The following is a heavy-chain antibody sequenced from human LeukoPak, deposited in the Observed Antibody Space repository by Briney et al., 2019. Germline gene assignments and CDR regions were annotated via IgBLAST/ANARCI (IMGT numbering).Heavy chain of an antibody. CDR1: GFTFSSYA. CDR3: AKDIYYYGSGSYYTLYYYYYGMDV. D-gene: IGHD3-10*01. J-gene: IGHJ6*02. CDR2: FSGSGGYT. Sequence: GGSLRLSCAASGFTFSSYAMSWVRQAPGKGLEWVSAFSGSGGYTYYADSVKGRFTISRDNSKNTLYLQMNSLRAEDTAVYYCAKDIYYYGSGSYYTLYYYYYGMDVWGQGTTVTVSS. V-gene: IGHV3-23*01.